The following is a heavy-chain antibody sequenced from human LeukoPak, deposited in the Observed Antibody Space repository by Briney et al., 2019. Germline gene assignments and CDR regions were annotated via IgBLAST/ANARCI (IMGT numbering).Heavy chain of an antibody. CDR3: AREGGGPRWLDP. V-gene: IGHV4-4*07. Sequence: SETLSLTSTVSGDSIRNYYWSWIRQPAGKGLEWIGRINTSGNSNYNPSLGSRVTMSVDTSKNQFSLNLSSVTAADTAVYYCAREGGGPRWLDPWGQGPLVPVSS. D-gene: IGHD6-25*01. J-gene: IGHJ5*02. CDR1: GDSIRNYY. CDR2: INTSGNS.